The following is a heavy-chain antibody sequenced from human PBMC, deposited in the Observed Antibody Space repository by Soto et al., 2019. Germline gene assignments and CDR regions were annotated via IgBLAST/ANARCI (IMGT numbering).Heavy chain of an antibody. CDR1: GFTFTSYA. Sequence: GSLRLSCAASGFTFTSYAMGWVRQAPGKGLEWVSVISSGGSTYYADSVRGRFTISRDNSKDTLSLQMNSLRAEDTAVYYCAKRRGAGGHFDYWGQGALVTVS. CDR3: AKRRGAGGHFDY. CDR2: ISSGGST. D-gene: IGHD2-15*01. J-gene: IGHJ4*02. V-gene: IGHV3-23*01.